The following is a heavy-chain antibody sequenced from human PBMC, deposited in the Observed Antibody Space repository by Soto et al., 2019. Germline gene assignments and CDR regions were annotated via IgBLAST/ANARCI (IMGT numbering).Heavy chain of an antibody. Sequence: GGSLRLSCAASGFTFGTYGMNWVRQAPGKGLEWVSTISGSGYTTYYADAVKGRFTISRDNSKNRLYLQMSSLRAEDTAVYYCAKGTPLGYCSGDTCYRHFDYWGQGALVTVSS. V-gene: IGHV3-23*01. J-gene: IGHJ4*02. CDR2: ISGSGYTT. CDR1: GFTFGTYG. D-gene: IGHD2-15*01. CDR3: AKGTPLGYCSGDTCYRHFDY.